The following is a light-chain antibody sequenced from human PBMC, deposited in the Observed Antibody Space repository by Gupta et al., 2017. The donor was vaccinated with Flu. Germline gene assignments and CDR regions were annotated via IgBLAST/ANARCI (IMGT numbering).Light chain of an antibody. Sequence: GDRVTITRQAKRDSNKFLNWYRQKPGKAPSILIFDTSNMEAGVPARFSGSGTGTVFTFTINSLQPEDVATYYCQQYANVPLTFGGGIKVEI. CDR2: DTS. CDR3: QQYANVPLT. CDR1: RDSNKF. J-gene: IGKJ4*01. V-gene: IGKV1-33*01.